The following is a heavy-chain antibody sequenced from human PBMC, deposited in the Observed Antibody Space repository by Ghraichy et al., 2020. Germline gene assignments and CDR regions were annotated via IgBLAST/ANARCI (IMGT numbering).Heavy chain of an antibody. CDR1: GFSFNNYW. J-gene: IGHJ4*02. CDR3: AREYCRGGRCFFGTGGSHFDY. CDR2: INSDGRGT. V-gene: IGHV3-74*01. Sequence: GGALRLSCAASGFSFNNYWMHWVRQAPGKGLVWVLRINSDGRGTIYADSVKGRFTISRDNARNTLYLQMNSLRAEDTAVYYCAREYCRGGRCFFGTGGSHFDYWGQGTLVTVSS. D-gene: IGHD2-15*01.